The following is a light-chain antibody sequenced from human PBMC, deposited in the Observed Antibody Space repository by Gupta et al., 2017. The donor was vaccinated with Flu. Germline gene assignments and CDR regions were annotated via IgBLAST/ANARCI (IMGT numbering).Light chain of an antibody. CDR3: QQRHSYPIT. CDR1: QGISSY. Sequence: PSFLSASVGDRVTITCRASQGISSYLAWYQQKPGKAPKLLIHTASTLQSGVPSRFSGSGSGIEFTFTISSLQPEDFATYYCQQRHSYPITFGQGTRLEIK. CDR2: TAS. J-gene: IGKJ5*01. V-gene: IGKV1-9*01.